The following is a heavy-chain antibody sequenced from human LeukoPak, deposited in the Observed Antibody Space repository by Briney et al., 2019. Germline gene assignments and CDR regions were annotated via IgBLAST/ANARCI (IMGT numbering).Heavy chain of an antibody. V-gene: IGHV1-18*04. J-gene: IGHJ6*03. CDR2: ISAYNGNT. Sequence: ASVKVSCKASGYTFTGYYMHWVRQAPGQGLEWMGWISAYNGNTNYAQKLQGRVTMTTDTSTSTAYMELRSLRSDDTAVYYCARGGGYCTKGVCYTPWAGNYYYYYMDVWGKGTTVTVSS. CDR3: ARGGGYCTKGVCYTPWAGNYYYYYMDV. D-gene: IGHD2-8*01. CDR1: GYTFTGYY.